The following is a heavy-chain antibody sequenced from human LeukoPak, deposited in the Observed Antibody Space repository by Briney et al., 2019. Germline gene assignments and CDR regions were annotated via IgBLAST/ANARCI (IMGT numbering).Heavy chain of an antibody. CDR1: GYTFTSYD. CDR3: ARGRRTYYDFWSAKYYFDY. D-gene: IGHD3-3*01. V-gene: IGHV1-8*03. Sequence: ASVKVSCKASGYTFTSYDINWVRQATGQGLEWMGWMNPNSGNTGYAQKFRGRVTITRNTSISTAYMELSSLRSEDTAVYYCARGRRTYYDFWSAKYYFDYWGQGTLVTVSS. J-gene: IGHJ4*02. CDR2: MNPNSGNT.